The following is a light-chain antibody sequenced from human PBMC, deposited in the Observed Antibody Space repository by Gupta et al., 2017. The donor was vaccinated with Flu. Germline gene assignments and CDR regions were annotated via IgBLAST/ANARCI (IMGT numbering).Light chain of an antibody. Sequence: EIVMTQSPATLSVSPGERATLSCRASQSLSGNLAWYQQKPGQAPRLLFYGASTRATGIPARFSASGSGAEFTLTISSLQSEDFAVYYCQQENNWPQTFGQGTKVEIK. CDR3: QQENNWPQT. CDR1: QSLSGN. J-gene: IGKJ1*01. CDR2: GAS. V-gene: IGKV3-15*01.